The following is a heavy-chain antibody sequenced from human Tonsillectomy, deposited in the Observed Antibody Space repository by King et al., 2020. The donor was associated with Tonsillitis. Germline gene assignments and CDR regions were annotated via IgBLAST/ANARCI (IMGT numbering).Heavy chain of an antibody. J-gene: IGHJ4*02. D-gene: IGHD2-8*01. V-gene: IGHV3-15*01. CDR2: IKSKTDGGTT. CDR3: TTARPLIVLMVYAN. Sequence: VQLVESGGGLVKPGGSLRLSCAASGFTFSNAWMSWVRQAPGKGLEWVGRIKSKTDGGTTDYAAPVKGRFTISRDDSKNTLYLQMNSLKTEDTAVYYCTTARPLIVLMVYANWGQGTLVTVSS. CDR1: GFTFSNAW.